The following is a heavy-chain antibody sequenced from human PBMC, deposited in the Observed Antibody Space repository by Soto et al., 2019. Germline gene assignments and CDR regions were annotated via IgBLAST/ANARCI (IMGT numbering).Heavy chain of an antibody. CDR2: INTDGSIT. V-gene: IGHV3-74*01. CDR3: VRGHSSHWVNWFDP. D-gene: IGHD6-13*01. CDR1: GFSFSSYW. J-gene: IGHJ5*02. Sequence: GGSLRLSCAASGFSFSSYWMHWVRQAPGEGPVWVSRINTDGSITTYADSVKGRFTISRDNAKNTLDLQMDSLRAEDTAVYYCVRGHSSHWVNWFDPWGQGTLVTVSS.